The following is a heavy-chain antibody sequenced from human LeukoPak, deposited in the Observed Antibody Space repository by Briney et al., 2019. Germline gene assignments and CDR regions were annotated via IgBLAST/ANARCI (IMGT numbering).Heavy chain of an antibody. D-gene: IGHD3-22*01. V-gene: IGHV3-21*01. J-gene: IGHJ4*02. CDR3: ARDADYYDSSGYYFDY. CDR1: GFTFSSYS. CDR2: ISSSSSYI. Sequence: GGSLRLSCAASGFTFSSYSMNWVRQAPGKGLEWVSSISSSSSYIYYADSVKGRFTISRDNAKNSLYLQMNSLRAEDTAVYYCARDADYYDSSGYYFDYWGQGTLVAVSS.